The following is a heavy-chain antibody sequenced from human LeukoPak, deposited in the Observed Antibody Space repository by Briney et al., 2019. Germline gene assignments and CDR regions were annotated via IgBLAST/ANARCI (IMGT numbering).Heavy chain of an antibody. V-gene: IGHV4-39*02. CDR1: GGSIRISDYY. CDR3: ARLGYYDTSGRNNAFDI. J-gene: IGHJ3*02. D-gene: IGHD3-22*01. CDR2: LHYSGMP. Sequence: SETLSLTCTVSGGSIRISDYYWAWTRQSPGKGLEWIGCLHYSGMPYLNPSLESRVTMSVDTAKNDFSLELTSVVAADTAVYFCARLGYYDTSGRNNAFDIWGQGTMVTVSS.